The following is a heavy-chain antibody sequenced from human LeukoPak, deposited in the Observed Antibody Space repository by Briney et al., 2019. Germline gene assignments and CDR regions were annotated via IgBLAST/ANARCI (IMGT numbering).Heavy chain of an antibody. CDR2: ISGSGGST. J-gene: IGHJ4*02. V-gene: IGHV3-23*01. Sequence: GGSLRLSCAASGFTFSSYAMSWVRQAPGKGLEWVSAISGSGGSTYYPESVKGRFIISRDISKNTLYLQMNSLRVEDTALYFCVRDRNYYEALQRSYWGQGTLVTVSS. D-gene: IGHD3-3*01. CDR3: VRDRNYYEALQRSY. CDR1: GFTFSSYA.